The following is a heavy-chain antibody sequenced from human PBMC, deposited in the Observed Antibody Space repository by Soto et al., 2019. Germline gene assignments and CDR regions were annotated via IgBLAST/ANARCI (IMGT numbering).Heavy chain of an antibody. D-gene: IGHD6-19*01. J-gene: IGHJ4*02. Sequence: SGPTLVNPTQTLTLTCTFSGFSLSTSGVGVGWIRQPPGKALEWLALIYWDDDKRYSPSLKSRLTITKDTSKNQVVLTMTNMDPVDTATYYCARTIVLVPASQYSSGWYYFDYWGQGTLVTVSS. CDR3: ARTIVLVPASQYSSGWYYFDY. CDR1: GFSLSTSGVG. V-gene: IGHV2-5*02. CDR2: IYWDDDK.